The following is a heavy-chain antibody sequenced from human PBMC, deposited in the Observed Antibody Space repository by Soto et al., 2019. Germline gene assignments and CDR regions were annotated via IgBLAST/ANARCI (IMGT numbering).Heavy chain of an antibody. Sequence: ASVKVSCKASGYTFSSYYMNWVRQAPGQGLEWLGIINPSGGYTTYAQRFLGRVTMTSDTSTSTVHMELGSLTSEDTAVYYCARGGGIVVVTAPDDHWGQGTLVTLSS. CDR1: GYTFSSYY. CDR2: INPSGGYT. CDR3: ARGGGIVVVTAPDDH. J-gene: IGHJ4*02. D-gene: IGHD2-21*02. V-gene: IGHV1-46*03.